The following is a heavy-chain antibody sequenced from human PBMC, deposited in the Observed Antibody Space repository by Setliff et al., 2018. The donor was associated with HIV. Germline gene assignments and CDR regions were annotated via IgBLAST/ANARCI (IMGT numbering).Heavy chain of an antibody. J-gene: IGHJ3*02. V-gene: IGHV4-34*01. CDR1: GGSFSGYY. D-gene: IGHD3-3*01. CDR3: ARQSGYTRGWDIFGVVAGSFDI. CDR2: INHSGST. Sequence: SETLSLTCAVYGGSFSGYYWSWIRQPPGKGLEWIGEINHSGSTNYNPSLKSRVTISVDTSKNQFSLKLSSVTAADTAVYYCARQSGYTRGWDIFGVVAGSFDIWGLGTMVTVSS.